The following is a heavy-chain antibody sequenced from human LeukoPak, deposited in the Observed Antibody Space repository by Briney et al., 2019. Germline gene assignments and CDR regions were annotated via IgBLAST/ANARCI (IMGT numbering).Heavy chain of an antibody. CDR3: ARDKPAEAALGF. V-gene: IGHV1-2*02. J-gene: IGHJ4*02. Sequence: ASVKVSCKASGYTFTGYYIHWVRQAPGQGREWMGWINPNSGGTNYAQKFQGRVTMTRDRSINTAYMDLRSLTYDDTAVYYCARDKPAEAALGFWGQGTLVTVSS. CDR2: INPNSGGT. CDR1: GYTFTGYY.